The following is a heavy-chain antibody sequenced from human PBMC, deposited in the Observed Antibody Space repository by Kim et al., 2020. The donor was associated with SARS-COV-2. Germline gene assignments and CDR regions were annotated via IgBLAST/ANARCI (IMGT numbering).Heavy chain of an antibody. J-gene: IGHJ4*02. D-gene: IGHD3-10*01. Sequence: SETLSLTCTVSGGSISSSSYYWGWIRQPPGKGLEWIGSIYYSGSTYYNPSLKSRVTISVDTSKNQFSLKLSSVTAADTAVYYCARTYSGWFGESPIDYWGQGTLVTVSS. V-gene: IGHV4-39*01. CDR2: IYYSGST. CDR1: GGSISSSSYY. CDR3: ARTYSGWFGESPIDY.